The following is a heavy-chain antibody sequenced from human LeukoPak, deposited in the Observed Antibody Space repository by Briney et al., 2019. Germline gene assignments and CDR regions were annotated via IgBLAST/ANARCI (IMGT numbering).Heavy chain of an antibody. D-gene: IGHD6-19*01. CDR1: GFTFSSYG. Sequence: GGSLRLSCAASGFTFSSYGMHWVRQAPGKGLEWVAFIRYDGSNKYYADSVKGRFTISRDNSKNTLYLQMNSLRAEDTAVYYCAKGDSSGWYGAFDIWGQGTMVTVSS. V-gene: IGHV3-30*02. J-gene: IGHJ3*02. CDR2: IRYDGSNK. CDR3: AKGDSSGWYGAFDI.